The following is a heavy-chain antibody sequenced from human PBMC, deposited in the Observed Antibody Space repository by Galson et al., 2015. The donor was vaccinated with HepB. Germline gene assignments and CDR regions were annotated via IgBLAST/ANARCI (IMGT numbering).Heavy chain of an antibody. V-gene: IGHV3-30-3*01. D-gene: IGHD2-15*01. CDR1: GFTFSNYG. CDR2: VSFEGSDK. Sequence: SLRLSCAASGFTFSNYGMHWVRQAPGKGLAWVAVVSFEGSDKYYADSVGGRFTISRDNSNNTLYLQMSSLRAEDTAVYYCARDIWPYCSASSCYSNDYWGQGTLVTVSS. CDR3: ARDIWPYCSASSCYSNDY. J-gene: IGHJ4*02.